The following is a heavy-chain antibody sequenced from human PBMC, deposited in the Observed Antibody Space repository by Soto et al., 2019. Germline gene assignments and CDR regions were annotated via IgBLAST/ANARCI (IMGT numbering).Heavy chain of an antibody. CDR1: GFTFSSYG. Sequence: GGSLRLSCAASGFTFSSYGMHWVRQAPGKGLEWVAVIWYDGSNKYYADSVKGRFTISRDNSKNTLYLQMNSLRAEDTAVYYCARVLREKGVPACGHWGQGTLVTVSS. CDR3: ARVLREKGVPACGH. J-gene: IGHJ4*02. CDR2: IWYDGSNK. D-gene: IGHD2-2*01. V-gene: IGHV3-33*01.